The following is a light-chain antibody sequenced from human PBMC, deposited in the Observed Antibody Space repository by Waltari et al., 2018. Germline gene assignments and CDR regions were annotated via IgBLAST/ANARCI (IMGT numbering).Light chain of an antibody. CDR2: GVS. J-gene: IGLJ1*01. CDR3: SLYASGSAFYV. V-gene: IGLV2-14*03. CDR1: SRDVGGSNY. Sequence: QSALTQPASVSGSPGQSITISCTGTSRDVGGSNYVSWYQHYPGKAPKLIIHGVSGRPSGVSNRFSGAKSGNTASLTISGLQAEDEDDYYCSLYASGSAFYVFGTATKVTVL.